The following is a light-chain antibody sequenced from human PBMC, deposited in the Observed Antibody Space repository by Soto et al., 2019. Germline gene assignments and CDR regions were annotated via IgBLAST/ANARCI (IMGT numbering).Light chain of an antibody. CDR3: QQVKGFPLT. Sequence: DIHMTLSPSSVSAFVGYRVAIVCRASHDIARWLAWYQQQPGKAPRLLIYAASSLQSGVPTRFSGSGYGTDFNLTITNLQTEDSAVYYCQQVKGFPLTFGGGTKVDIK. CDR2: AAS. CDR1: HDIARW. J-gene: IGKJ4*01. V-gene: IGKV1-12*01.